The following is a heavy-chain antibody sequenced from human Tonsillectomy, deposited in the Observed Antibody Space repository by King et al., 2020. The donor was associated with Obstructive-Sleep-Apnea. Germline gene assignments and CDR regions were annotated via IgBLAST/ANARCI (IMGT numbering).Heavy chain of an antibody. V-gene: IGHV3-30*02. D-gene: IGHD1-26*01. J-gene: IGHJ4*02. CDR2: IRYDGSNK. Sequence: QLVQSGGGVVQPGGSLRLSCAASGFTFSSYGMHWVRQAPGKGLEWVAFIRYDGSNKYYADSVKGRFTISRDNSKNTLYLQMNSLRAEDTAVYYCAKDQIVGATVPFDYWGQGTLVTVSS. CDR1: GFTFSSYG. CDR3: AKDQIVGATVPFDY.